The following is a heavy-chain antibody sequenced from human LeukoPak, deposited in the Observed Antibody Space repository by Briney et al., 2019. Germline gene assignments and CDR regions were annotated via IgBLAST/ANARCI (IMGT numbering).Heavy chain of an antibody. V-gene: IGHV4-39*07. J-gene: IGHJ4*02. CDR2: IYYSGST. D-gene: IGHD3-22*01. Sequence: PSETLSLTCTVSGGSISSSSYYWGWIRQPPGKGLEWIGIIYYSGSTYYNPSLKSRVTISVDTSKNQFSLKLSSVTAADTAVYYCALLDSSGYSLDYWGQETLVTVSS. CDR1: GGSISSSSYY. CDR3: ALLDSSGYSLDY.